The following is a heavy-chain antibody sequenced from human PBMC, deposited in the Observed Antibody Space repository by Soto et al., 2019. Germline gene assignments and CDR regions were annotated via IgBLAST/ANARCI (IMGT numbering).Heavy chain of an antibody. V-gene: IGHV4-59*01. CDR1: VVSISSYY. CDR2: IHYSGST. D-gene: IGHD4-17*01. J-gene: IGHJ4*02. Sequence: SETLSLTCTVSVVSISSYYWSWIRQPPGKGLEWIGYIHYSGSTKYNPSLKSRVSISVDTSRSQFSLKLSSVTAADTAVYYCARVGWTTVGYYFDYWGQGALVTVSS. CDR3: ARVGWTTVGYYFDY.